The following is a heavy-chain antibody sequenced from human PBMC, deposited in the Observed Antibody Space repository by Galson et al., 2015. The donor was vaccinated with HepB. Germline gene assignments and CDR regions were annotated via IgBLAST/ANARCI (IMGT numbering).Heavy chain of an antibody. V-gene: IGHV3-72*01. CDR2: VRHKARRYTT. CDR1: GFTFSDYY. D-gene: IGHD3-3*02. Sequence: SLRLSCAASGFTFSDYYMEWVRQAPGKGLEWVGRVRHKARRYTTDYIASVEGRFTISRDDSKNSLYLQMVSLKTEDTAVYYCSRTLPGIDLDYWGQGTLVTVSS. J-gene: IGHJ4*02. CDR3: SRTLPGIDLDY.